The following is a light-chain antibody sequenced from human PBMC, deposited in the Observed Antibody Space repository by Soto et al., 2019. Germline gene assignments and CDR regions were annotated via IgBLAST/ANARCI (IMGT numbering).Light chain of an antibody. Sequence: DIQMTQSPSSLSASVGDRVTITCRASQNIIFYLNWYQQKPGKAPKLLIYAASNLQSGVPSRFSSSSSGTEFSLTMSRLRPDDFATYFCKQSYTSPVYTFGKGIKLEIK. V-gene: IGKV1-39*01. CDR2: AAS. CDR1: QNIIFY. CDR3: KQSYTSPVYT. J-gene: IGKJ2*01.